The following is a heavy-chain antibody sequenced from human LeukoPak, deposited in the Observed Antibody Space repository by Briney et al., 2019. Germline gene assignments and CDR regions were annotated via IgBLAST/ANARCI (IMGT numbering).Heavy chain of an antibody. J-gene: IGHJ2*01. CDR2: INPHNGDT. CDR1: GYTFIGYY. D-gene: IGHD4-23*01. CDR3: ARHPGKVTNDWYFDL. V-gene: IGHV1-2*02. Sequence: ASVKVSCKASGYTFIGYYLHWVRQAPGQGLEWMGWINPHNGDTNYAQKFQGRVTMTRDTSITTAYMELSRLSSDDTAVYYCARHPGKVTNDWYFDLWGRGTLVTVSS.